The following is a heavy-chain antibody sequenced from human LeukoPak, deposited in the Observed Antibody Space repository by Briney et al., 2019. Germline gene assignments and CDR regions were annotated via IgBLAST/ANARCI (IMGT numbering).Heavy chain of an antibody. CDR2: IYTGGTT. CDR1: GFTVSSYV. Sequence: GGSLRLSCEVSGFTVSSYVMSWVRQAPGRGLELGSVIYTGGTTYYRDSVKGRFTISRHILKNMVYLQMDSLRPEDTAVYYCASGPTYDYVRVLLYWGQGTLVPVSS. CDR3: ASGPTYDYVRVLLY. D-gene: IGHD3-16*01. J-gene: IGHJ4*02. V-gene: IGHV3-53*04.